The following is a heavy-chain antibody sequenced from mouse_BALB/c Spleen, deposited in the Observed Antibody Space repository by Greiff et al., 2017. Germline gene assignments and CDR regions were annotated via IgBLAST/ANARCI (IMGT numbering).Heavy chain of an antibody. J-gene: IGHJ1*01. CDR2: ISDGGSYT. CDR1: GFTFSDYY. CDR3: ARDITTVESYWYFDV. Sequence: EVMLVESGGGLVKPGGSLKLSCAASGFTFSDYYMYWVRQTPEKRLEWVATISDGGSYTYYPDSVKGRFTISRDNAKNNLYLQMSSLKSEDTAMYYCARDITTVESYWYFDVWGAGTTVTVSS. D-gene: IGHD1-1*01. V-gene: IGHV5-4*02.